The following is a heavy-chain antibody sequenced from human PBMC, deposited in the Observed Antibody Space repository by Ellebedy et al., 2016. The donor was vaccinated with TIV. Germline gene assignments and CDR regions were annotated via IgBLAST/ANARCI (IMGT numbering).Heavy chain of an antibody. Sequence: ASVKVSXXASGYTFTGYYMHWVRQAPGQGLEWMGWINPNSGGTNYAQKFQGRVTMTRDTSISTAYMELSRLRSDDTAVYCCARRRITMVRGVIAPLDYWGQGTLVTVSS. CDR2: INPNSGGT. J-gene: IGHJ4*02. CDR1: GYTFTGYY. CDR3: ARRRITMVRGVIAPLDY. V-gene: IGHV1-2*02. D-gene: IGHD3-10*01.